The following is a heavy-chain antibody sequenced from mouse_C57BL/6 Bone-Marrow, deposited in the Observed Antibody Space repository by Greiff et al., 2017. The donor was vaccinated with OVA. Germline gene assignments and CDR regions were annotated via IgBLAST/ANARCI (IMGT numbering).Heavy chain of an antibody. CDR3: ARSPIPPITTVVECYAMDY. J-gene: IGHJ4*01. CDR2: IYWDDDK. D-gene: IGHD1-1*01. Sequence: ESGPGILQSSQTLSLTCSFSGFSLSTSGMGVSWIRQPSGKGLEWLAHIYWDDDKRYNPSLKSRLTISKDTSRNQVFLKITSVDTADTATYYCARSPIPPITTVVECYAMDYWGQGTSVTVSS. CDR1: GFSLSTSGMG. V-gene: IGHV8-12*01.